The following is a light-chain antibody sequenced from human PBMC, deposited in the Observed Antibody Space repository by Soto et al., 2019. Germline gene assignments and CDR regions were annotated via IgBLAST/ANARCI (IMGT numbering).Light chain of an antibody. CDR3: MQGTHWPIT. V-gene: IGKV2-30*02. Sequence: SLPVTVGQPASISCRSNQSLVHSDGIAYFSWFQQRPGRSPRRLIYKVSNRDSGVPARFSGSGSGTDFALKISRVEAEDVGVYYCMQGTHWPITFGQGTRLEIK. CDR2: KVS. J-gene: IGKJ5*01. CDR1: QSLVHSDGIAY.